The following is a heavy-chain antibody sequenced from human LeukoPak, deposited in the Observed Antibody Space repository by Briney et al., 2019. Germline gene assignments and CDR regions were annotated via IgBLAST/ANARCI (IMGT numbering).Heavy chain of an antibody. V-gene: IGHV1-18*01. CDR2: ISTYNGNT. J-gene: IGHJ5*02. CDR3: ASSPGVAYSYDSRGSPDLGWFAP. D-gene: IGHD3-22*01. CDR1: GYTFTSYG. Sequence: ASVKVSCKASGYTFTSYGISWVRQAPGQGLEWMGWISTYNGNTNYAQKLQGRVTMTTDTSTSTAYMELRSLRSGDTAVYYCASSPGVAYSYDSRGSPDLGWFAPWAKGTRVTVP.